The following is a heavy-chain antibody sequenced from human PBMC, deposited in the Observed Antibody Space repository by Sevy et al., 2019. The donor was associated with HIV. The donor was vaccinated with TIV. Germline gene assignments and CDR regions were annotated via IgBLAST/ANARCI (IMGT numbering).Heavy chain of an antibody. J-gene: IGHJ4*02. CDR2: ISGSGGST. CDR1: GFTFSSYA. V-gene: IGHV3-23*01. D-gene: IGHD6-19*01. Sequence: GGSLRLSCAASGFTFSSYAMSWVRQAPGKGLEWVSAISGSGGSTYSADSVKGRFTISRDNSKNTLYLQMNSLRAEDTAVYYCAKARIAVAGDSNYYFDYWGQGTLVTVSS. CDR3: AKARIAVAGDSNYYFDY.